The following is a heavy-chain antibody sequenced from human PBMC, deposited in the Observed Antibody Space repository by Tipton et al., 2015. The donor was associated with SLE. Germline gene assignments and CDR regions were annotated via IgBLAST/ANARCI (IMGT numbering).Heavy chain of an antibody. CDR3: ARDLGAGWGGHWYFDL. CDR2: LYTSGFT. D-gene: IGHD3-16*01. Sequence: TLSLTCAVSGDSISSRNYYWTWIRQPAGKGLEWIGHLYTSGFTNYNPSLRSRATVSMDTSKNQFSLRLNSVTAADTAVYYCARDLGAGWGGHWYFDLWGRGTPLTVSS. J-gene: IGHJ2*01. CDR1: GDSISSRNYY. V-gene: IGHV4-61*09.